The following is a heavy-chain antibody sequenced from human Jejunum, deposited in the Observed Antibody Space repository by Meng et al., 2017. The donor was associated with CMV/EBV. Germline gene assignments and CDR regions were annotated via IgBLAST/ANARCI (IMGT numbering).Heavy chain of an antibody. CDR3: ARGEGYCTNGVCSPGY. Sequence: QVPQAQSWAEVKKPGASVKFSCKASGYTFTGYYMHWVRQAPGQGLEWMGWININSGGTNYAQKFQGWITMTRDTPISTAYMELSRLRSDDTAVYYCARGEGYCTNGVCSPGYWGQGSLVTVSS. J-gene: IGHJ4*02. D-gene: IGHD2-8*01. CDR2: ININSGGT. CDR1: GYTFTGYY. V-gene: IGHV1-2*04.